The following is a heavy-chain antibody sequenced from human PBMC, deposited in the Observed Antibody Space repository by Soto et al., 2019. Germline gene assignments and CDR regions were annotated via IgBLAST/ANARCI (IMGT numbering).Heavy chain of an antibody. CDR2: ISPTGAFT. CDR1: VFTFDGHA. J-gene: IGHJ4*02. CDR3: AKSPYGDLPYFFDY. D-gene: IGHD3-10*01. Sequence: VSLRLSCASSVFTFDGHAMGWVRQAPGKGLEWVSGISPTGAFTFYADSMKGRFTISRDNSGNTLFLQMSSLTAADTAFYYCAKSPYGDLPYFFDYGGQGSLVTVSS. V-gene: IGHV3-23*01.